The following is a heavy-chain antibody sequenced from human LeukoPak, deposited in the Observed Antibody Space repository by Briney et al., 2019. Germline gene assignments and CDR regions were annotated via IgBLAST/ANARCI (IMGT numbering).Heavy chain of an antibody. V-gene: IGHV1-24*01. J-gene: IGHJ4*02. D-gene: IGHD5-18*01. CDR1: GYTLTELS. CDR3: ATGGVKWIQLWSVY. Sequence: ASVKVSCKASGYTLTELSMHWVRQAPGKGLEWMGGFDPEDGETIYAQKFQGRVTMTEDTSTDTAYMELSSLRSEDTAVYYCATGGVKWIQLWSVYWGQGTLVTVSS. CDR2: FDPEDGET.